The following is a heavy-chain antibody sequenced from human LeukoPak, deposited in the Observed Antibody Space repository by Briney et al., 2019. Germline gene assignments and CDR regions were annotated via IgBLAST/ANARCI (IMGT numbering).Heavy chain of an antibody. Sequence: SETLSLTRTVSGYSIGSGYYWGWIRQLPGKGLEWIGSIYHSGSTYYNPSLKSRVTISVDTSKNQFSLKLSSVTAADTAVYYCAREASPDSGYDWTWPVDLEIYYYYMDVWGKGTTVTVSS. CDR2: IYHSGST. CDR1: GYSIGSGYY. J-gene: IGHJ6*03. V-gene: IGHV4-38-2*02. D-gene: IGHD5-12*01. CDR3: AREASPDSGYDWTWPVDLEIYYYYMDV.